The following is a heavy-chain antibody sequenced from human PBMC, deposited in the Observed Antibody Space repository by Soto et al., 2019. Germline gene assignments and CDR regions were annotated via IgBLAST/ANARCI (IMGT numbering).Heavy chain of an antibody. Sequence: SETLSLTCCASGASVNSYSWSWIRQSAGKGLELIGRIYTSASTNYSPSFKGRVTLSVDTSENQVFLKLTSVAAADTAIYYCAKDREEGYNFYYGMDVWGQGATVT. CDR1: GASVNSYS. CDR3: AKDREEGYNFYYGMDV. CDR2: IYTSAST. V-gene: IGHV4-4*07. J-gene: IGHJ6*02. D-gene: IGHD5-12*01.